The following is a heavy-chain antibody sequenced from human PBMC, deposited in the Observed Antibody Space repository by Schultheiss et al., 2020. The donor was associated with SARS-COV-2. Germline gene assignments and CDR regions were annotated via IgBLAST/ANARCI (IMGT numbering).Heavy chain of an antibody. V-gene: IGHV4-34*01. CDR3: ASIITIFGVVITPYYFDY. D-gene: IGHD3-3*01. Sequence: SETLPLTCAVYGGSFSGYYWSWIRQPPGKGLEWIGEINHSGSTNYNPSLKSRVTISVDKSKNQFSLKLSSVTAADTAVYYCASIITIFGVVITPYYFDYWGQGTLVTVSS. CDR2: INHSGST. J-gene: IGHJ4*02. CDR1: GGSFSGYY.